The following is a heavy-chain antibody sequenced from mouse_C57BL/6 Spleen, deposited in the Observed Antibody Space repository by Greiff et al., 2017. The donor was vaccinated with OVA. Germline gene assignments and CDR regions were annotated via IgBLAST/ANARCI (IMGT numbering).Heavy chain of an antibody. V-gene: IGHV1-52*01. CDR1: GYTFTSYW. CDR2: IDPSDSET. Sequence: QVQLKQPGAELVRPGSSVKLSCKASGYTFTSYWMHWVKQRPIQGLEWIGNIDPSDSETHYNQKFKDKATLTVDKSSSTAYMQLSSLTSEDSAVYYCAIGGSSYEDAMDYWGQGTSVTVSS. J-gene: IGHJ4*01. CDR3: AIGGSSYEDAMDY. D-gene: IGHD1-1*01.